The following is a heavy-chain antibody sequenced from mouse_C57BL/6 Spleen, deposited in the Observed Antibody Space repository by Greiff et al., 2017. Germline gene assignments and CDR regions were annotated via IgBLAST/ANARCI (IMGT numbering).Heavy chain of an antibody. D-gene: IGHD1-1*01. Sequence: VKLMESGAELARPGASVKMSCKASGYTFTSYTMHWVKQRPGQGLEWIGYINPSSGYTKYNQKFKDKATLTADKSSSTAYMQLRSLTSEDSAVYYCARHYDGGSGFAYWGQGTLVTVSA. CDR1: GYTFTSYT. V-gene: IGHV1-4*01. J-gene: IGHJ3*01. CDR3: ARHYDGGSGFAY. CDR2: INPSSGYT.